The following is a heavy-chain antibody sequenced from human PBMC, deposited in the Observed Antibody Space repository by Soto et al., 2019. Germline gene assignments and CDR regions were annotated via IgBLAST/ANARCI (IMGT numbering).Heavy chain of an antibody. D-gene: IGHD1-26*01. CDR1: GYTFTSYG. J-gene: IGHJ4*02. CDR3: PRDLCFSGSYYPPLGF. CDR2: ISAYNGNT. Sequence: SVKVSCKASGYTFTSYGISWVRQAPGQGLEWMGWISAYNGNTNYAQKLQGRVTMTTDTSTSTAYMELRSLRSDDTAVYYCPRDLCFSGSYYPPLGFCGQGTLVSVSS. V-gene: IGHV1-18*01.